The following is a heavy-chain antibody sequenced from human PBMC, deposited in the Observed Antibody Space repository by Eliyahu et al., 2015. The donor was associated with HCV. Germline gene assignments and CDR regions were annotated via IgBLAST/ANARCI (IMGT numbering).Heavy chain of an antibody. V-gene: IGHV4-31*03. D-gene: IGHD6-6*01. CDR1: GGXXXSGGYX. CDR2: IYYSGST. Sequence: QVQLQESGPGLVKPSQTLSLPXXVSGGXXXSGGYXXSWIRQHPGKGLEWIGYIYYSGSTYYNPSLKSRVTISVDTSKNQFSLKLSSVTAADTAVYYCARVGYSSSSGYFQHWGQGTLVTVSS. CDR3: ARVGYSSSSGYFQH. J-gene: IGHJ1*01.